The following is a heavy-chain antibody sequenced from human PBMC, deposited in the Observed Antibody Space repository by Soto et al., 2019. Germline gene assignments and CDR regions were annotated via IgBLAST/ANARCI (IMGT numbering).Heavy chain of an antibody. D-gene: IGHD6-13*01. Sequence: WGSLRLSCAASGFTFSSYWMHWVRQAPGKGLVWVSRINSDGSSTSYADSVKGRFTISRDNAKNTLYLQMNSLRAEDTAVYYCARDPGRSRNWFDPWGQGTLVTVS. CDR2: INSDGSST. V-gene: IGHV3-74*01. J-gene: IGHJ5*02. CDR3: ARDPGRSRNWFDP. CDR1: GFTFSSYW.